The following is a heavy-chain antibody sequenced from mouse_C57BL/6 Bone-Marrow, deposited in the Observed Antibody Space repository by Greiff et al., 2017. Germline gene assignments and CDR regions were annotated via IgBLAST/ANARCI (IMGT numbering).Heavy chain of an antibody. D-gene: IGHD1-1*01. Sequence: VQLQQSGAELVRPGASVKLSCTASGFNIKDDYMHWVKQRPEQGLEWIGWIDPANGDTEYASKFQGKATITADTSSNTAYLQLSSLTSEDTAVYYCTSSSPYDYWGQGTTLTVSS. J-gene: IGHJ2*01. CDR3: TSSSPYDY. V-gene: IGHV14-4*01. CDR1: GFNIKDDY. CDR2: IDPANGDT.